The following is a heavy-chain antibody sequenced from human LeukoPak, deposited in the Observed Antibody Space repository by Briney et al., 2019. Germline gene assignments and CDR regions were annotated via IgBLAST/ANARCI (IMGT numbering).Heavy chain of an antibody. CDR3: AIALQYGSGSYPCSL. CDR2: VYSGGST. J-gene: IGHJ4*02. CDR1: GFTVSNND. D-gene: IGHD3-10*01. V-gene: IGHV3-66*01. Sequence: GGSLRLSCAASGFTVSNNDMTWVRQAPGKGLEWVSVVYSGGSTHYADSVKGRFTISRDILKNTLYLQMNSLRVDDTAVYYCAIALQYGSGSYPCSLWGQGSMVTVSS.